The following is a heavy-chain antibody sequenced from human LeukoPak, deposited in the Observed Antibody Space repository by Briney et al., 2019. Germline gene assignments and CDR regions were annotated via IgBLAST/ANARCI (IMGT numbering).Heavy chain of an antibody. Sequence: PSETLSLTCTVSGGSISNYYWSWILQPPGKGLEWIGYIYYSGSTNFNDFNPSLKSRVTISVDTSKNQFSLKLSSVTAADTAVYYCSRQGEVSGLDVWGQGTTVTVSS. D-gene: IGHD2-21*01. CDR2: IYYSGST. CDR3: SRQGEVSGLDV. J-gene: IGHJ6*02. CDR1: GGSISNYY. V-gene: IGHV4-59*08.